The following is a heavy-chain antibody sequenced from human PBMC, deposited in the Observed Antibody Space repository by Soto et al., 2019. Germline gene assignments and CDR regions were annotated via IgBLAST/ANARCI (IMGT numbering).Heavy chain of an antibody. CDR1: GGSISSGGYY. Sequence: QVQLQESGPGLVKPSQTLSLTCTVSGGSISSGGYYWSWIRQHPGKGLEWIGYIYYSGSTYYNPALKSRVTISVDTSKNQFSLKLSSVTAADTAVYYCARVCAGDCHYGMDVWGQGTTVTVSS. CDR3: ARVCAGDCHYGMDV. D-gene: IGHD2-21*02. CDR2: IYYSGST. J-gene: IGHJ6*02. V-gene: IGHV4-31*03.